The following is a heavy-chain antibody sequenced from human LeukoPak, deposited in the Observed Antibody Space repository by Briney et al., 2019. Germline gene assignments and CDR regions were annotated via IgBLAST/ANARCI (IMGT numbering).Heavy chain of an antibody. CDR2: IYYSGST. CDR3: ARGPITMVRGAISWFDP. J-gene: IGHJ5*02. CDR1: GGSISSYY. Sequence: SETLSLTCTVSGGSISSYYWSWIRQPPGKGLEWIGYIYYSGSTNYNPSLKSRVTISVDTSKNQSSLKLSSVTAADTAVYYCARGPITMVRGAISWFDPWGQGTLVIVSS. D-gene: IGHD3-10*01. V-gene: IGHV4-59*01.